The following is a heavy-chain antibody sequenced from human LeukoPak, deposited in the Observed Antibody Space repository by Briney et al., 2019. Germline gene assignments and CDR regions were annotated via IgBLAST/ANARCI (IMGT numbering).Heavy chain of an antibody. D-gene: IGHD6-19*01. CDR2: INPSGGST. V-gene: IGHV1-46*01. CDR1: GYTFTKYY. J-gene: IGHJ2*01. CDR3: ARSGSSCWYHFDL. Sequence: ASVKVSCKASGYTFTKYYIHWVRQAPGQGLKWIGVINPSGGSTSYAQKFQGRVTMTRDTSTSTVCMELSSLRSEDTAVYYCARSGSSCWYHFDLWGRGTLVTVSS.